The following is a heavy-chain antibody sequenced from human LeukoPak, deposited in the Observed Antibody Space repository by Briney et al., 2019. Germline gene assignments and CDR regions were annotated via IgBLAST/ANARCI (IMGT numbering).Heavy chain of an antibody. Sequence: GGSLRLSCAASGFTFSSYGMNWVRQAPGKGLEWVSYISSSGSTIYYADSVKGRFTISRDNAKNSLYLQVNSLRAEDTAVYYCAREAFDAFDIWGQGTMVTVSS. J-gene: IGHJ3*02. CDR2: ISSSGSTI. CDR3: AREAFDAFDI. CDR1: GFTFSSYG. V-gene: IGHV3-48*03.